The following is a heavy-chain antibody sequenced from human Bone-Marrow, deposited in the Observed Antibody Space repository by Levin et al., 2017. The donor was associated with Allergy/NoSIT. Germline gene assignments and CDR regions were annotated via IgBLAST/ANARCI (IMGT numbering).Heavy chain of an antibody. Sequence: GGSLRLSCAASGFTFNSYALSWVRQAPGKGLEWVSAISGSGSSTYYADSVKGRFAISRDNSKTTLYLQMNSLRAEDTAVYYCAKGAGWVAGAVALIWGQGTLVTVSS. V-gene: IGHV3-23*01. CDR2: ISGSGSST. CDR1: GFTFNSYA. CDR3: AKGAGWVAGAVALI. D-gene: IGHD6-19*01. J-gene: IGHJ4*02.